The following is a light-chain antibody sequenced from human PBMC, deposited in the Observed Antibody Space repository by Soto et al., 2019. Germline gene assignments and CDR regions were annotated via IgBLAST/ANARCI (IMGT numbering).Light chain of an antibody. J-gene: IGLJ2*01. V-gene: IGLV2-14*01. Sequence: QSVLTQPASVSGSPGQSITISCTGTSSDVGAFNYVSWYQQHPGKTPKLIIYEVTNRPSGVSNRFSGSKSGNTASLTISGLQAEDEADYYGNSYASTSARLFGGGTQLTVL. CDR1: SSDVGAFNY. CDR3: NSYASTSARL. CDR2: EVT.